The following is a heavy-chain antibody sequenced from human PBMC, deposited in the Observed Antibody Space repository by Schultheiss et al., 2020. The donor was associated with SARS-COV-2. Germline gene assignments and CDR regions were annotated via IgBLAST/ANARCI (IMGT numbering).Heavy chain of an antibody. CDR3: ARDWANYGMDV. D-gene: IGHD3-16*01. V-gene: IGHV3-33*01. J-gene: IGHJ6*02. CDR1: GFTFSSYA. Sequence: GESLKISCAASGFTFSSYAMHWVRQAPGKGLEWVTVIWYDGSNKYYADSVKGRFTISRDNSKNTLYLQMNSLRAEDTAEYYCARDWANYGMDVWGQGTTVTVSS. CDR2: IWYDGSNK.